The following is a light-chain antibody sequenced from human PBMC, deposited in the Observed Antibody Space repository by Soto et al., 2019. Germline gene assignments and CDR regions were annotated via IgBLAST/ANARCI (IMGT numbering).Light chain of an antibody. CDR1: QGISSA. J-gene: IGKJ1*01. CDR3: QQFNSYLWT. V-gene: IGKV1-13*02. CDR2: DAS. Sequence: AIQLTQSPSSLSASVGDRVTITCRASQGISSALAWYQQKPGKAPKLLIYDASSLESGVPSRLSGSGSGTDFTLTISSLQPEDFATYYCQQFNSYLWTFGQGTKVEIK.